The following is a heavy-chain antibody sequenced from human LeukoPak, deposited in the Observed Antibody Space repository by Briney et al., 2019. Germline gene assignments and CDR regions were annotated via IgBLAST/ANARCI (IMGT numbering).Heavy chain of an antibody. Sequence: GGSLRLSCAASGFTFSIYAMSWVRQAPGKGLEWVSTVTYDGSTYYADSVRGRFTISRDNSKNALYLQMDSLRAEDTAVYYCAKVYDTSGYYYAMDFWGQGTLVTVSS. J-gene: IGHJ4*02. CDR1: GFTFSIYA. V-gene: IGHV3-23*01. D-gene: IGHD3-22*01. CDR3: AKVYDTSGYYYAMDF. CDR2: VTYDGST.